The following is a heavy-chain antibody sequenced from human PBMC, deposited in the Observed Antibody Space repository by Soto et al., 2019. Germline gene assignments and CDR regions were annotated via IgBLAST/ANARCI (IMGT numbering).Heavy chain of an antibody. J-gene: IGHJ6*02. CDR3: ARENPRAYSYGSSGDYAPGSYYYYGVHV. CDR1: GGTFSSYA. CDR2: IIPIFGTA. Sequence: GASVKVSCKASGGTFSSYAISWVRQAPGQGLEWMGGIIPIFGTANYAQKFQGRVTITADKSTSTAYMELSSLRSEDTAVYYCARENPRAYSYGSSGDYAPGSYYYYGVHVWGEG. V-gene: IGHV1-69*06. D-gene: IGHD3-22*01.